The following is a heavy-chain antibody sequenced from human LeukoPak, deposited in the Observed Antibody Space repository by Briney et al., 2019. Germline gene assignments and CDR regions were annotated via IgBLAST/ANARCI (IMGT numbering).Heavy chain of an antibody. J-gene: IGHJ4*02. CDR1: GFTFSSYW. D-gene: IGHD6-6*01. CDR3: AKGLSIYSSSSPDY. CDR2: INGNGGST. V-gene: IGHV3-23*01. Sequence: GGSLRLSCAASGFTFSSYWMTWVRQAPGKGLEWVSVINGNGGSTYYADSVKGRFTMSRDSFKSTLYLQMNSLRAEDTAIYYCAKGLSIYSSSSPDYWGQGTLVTVSS.